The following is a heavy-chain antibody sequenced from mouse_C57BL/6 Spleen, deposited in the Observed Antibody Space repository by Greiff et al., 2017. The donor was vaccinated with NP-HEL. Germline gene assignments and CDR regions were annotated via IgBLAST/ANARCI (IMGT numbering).Heavy chain of an antibody. CDR3: ARHYYGSSYERYFDV. CDR2: IDPSDSYT. Sequence: QVQLQQPGAELVRPGTSVKLSCKASGYTFTSYWMHWVKQRPGQGLEWIGVIDPSDSYTNYNQKFKGKATLTLDTSSSTAYMQLSSLTSEDSAVYYCARHYYGSSYERYFDVWGTGTTVTVSS. CDR1: GYTFTSYW. V-gene: IGHV1-59*01. J-gene: IGHJ1*03. D-gene: IGHD1-1*01.